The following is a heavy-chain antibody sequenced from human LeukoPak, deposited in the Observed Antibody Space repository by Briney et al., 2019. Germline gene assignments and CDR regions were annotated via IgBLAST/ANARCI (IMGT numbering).Heavy chain of an antibody. CDR2: SYSSGDT. CDR1: GGSISSSNFY. J-gene: IGHJ4*02. Sequence: PSETLSLTCTVSGGSISSSNFYWAWIRQPPGKGLEWIGSSYSSGDTYSNPSLNSRVTISVDMSKNQFSLNLSSVTAADTAVYYCARLVSYGSSGDRYFFDYWGQGTLVTVSS. CDR3: ARLVSYGSSGDRYFFDY. V-gene: IGHV4-39*01. D-gene: IGHD2-21*01.